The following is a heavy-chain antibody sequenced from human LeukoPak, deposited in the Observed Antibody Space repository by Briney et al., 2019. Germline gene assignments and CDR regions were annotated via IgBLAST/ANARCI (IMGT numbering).Heavy chain of an antibody. V-gene: IGHV3-48*03. CDR3: ARQFWSGSYSDFDN. CDR2: IDDSGTTV. Sequence: PGGSLRLSCGASGFTFSYYEMIWVRQAPGKGLEWVSYIDDSGTTVYYADSVKGRFTISRDNANNSLYLQMHSLRAEDTAVYYCARQFWSGSYSDFDNWGQGTLVTVSS. J-gene: IGHJ4*02. CDR1: GFTFSYYE. D-gene: IGHD3-3*01.